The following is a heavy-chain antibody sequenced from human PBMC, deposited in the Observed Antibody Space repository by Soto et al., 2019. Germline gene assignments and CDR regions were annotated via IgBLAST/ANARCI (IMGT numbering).Heavy chain of an antibody. Sequence: QVTLKESGPVLVKPTETLTLTCTVSGFSLSNPRMGVSWIRQPPGKALEWLAHIFSNDEKSYRTSLKTRLTISKDTSKSQVVLTMTNMDPLDTATYYCARIRPSGIVCLFGFDPWGQGTLVTVSS. CDR2: IFSNDEK. D-gene: IGHD2-21*01. CDR1: GFSLSNPRMG. J-gene: IGHJ5*02. V-gene: IGHV2-26*01. CDR3: ARIRPSGIVCLFGFDP.